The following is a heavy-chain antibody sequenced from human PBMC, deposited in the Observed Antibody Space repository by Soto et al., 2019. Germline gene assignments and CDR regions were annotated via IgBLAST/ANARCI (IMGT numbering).Heavy chain of an antibody. CDR3: ASSLRMAGIGNYYYGMDV. Sequence: QVQLVQSGAEVKKPGSSLEVSCKASGGIFSDFSFSWVRQAPGQGLEWMGGIMPIFGGPDYAQRFRGRVTITADEVTRTAFMELRGLTSEDTATYYCASSLRMAGIGNYYYGMDVWGQGTTVTVSS. CDR1: GGIFSDFS. J-gene: IGHJ6*02. CDR2: IMPIFGGP. D-gene: IGHD6-19*01. V-gene: IGHV1-69*12.